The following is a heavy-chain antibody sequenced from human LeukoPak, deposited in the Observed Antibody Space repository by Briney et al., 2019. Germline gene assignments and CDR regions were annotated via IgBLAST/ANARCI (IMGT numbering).Heavy chain of an antibody. CDR3: ARIFGIAAAGGTSHYYYYMDV. CDR1: GGSISSSSYY. CDR2: IYYSGST. Sequence: SSETLSLTCTVSGGSISSSSYYWGWIRQPPGKGLEWIGSIYYSGSTYYNPSLKSRVTISVDTSKNQFSLKLSSVTAADTAVYYCARIFGIAAAGGTSHYYYYMDVWCKGTTVTVSS. J-gene: IGHJ6*03. D-gene: IGHD6-13*01. V-gene: IGHV4-39*07.